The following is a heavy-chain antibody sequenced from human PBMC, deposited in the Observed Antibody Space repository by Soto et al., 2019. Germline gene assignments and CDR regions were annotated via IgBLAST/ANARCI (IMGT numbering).Heavy chain of an antibody. CDR2: INHSGST. D-gene: IGHD3-10*01. CDR1: GGSFSRYY. CDR3: ARGRGVRGNIITTYYYYGLDV. J-gene: IGHJ6*02. V-gene: IGHV4-34*01. Sequence: SETLSITCAVYGGSFSRYYRTWIRQPTGKRLAWIGEINHSGSTNYNPSIKSRVTISVDTSKNQFSLRLASVTAADKAVYDCARGRGVRGNIITTYYYYGLDVWGQGTTVTVSS.